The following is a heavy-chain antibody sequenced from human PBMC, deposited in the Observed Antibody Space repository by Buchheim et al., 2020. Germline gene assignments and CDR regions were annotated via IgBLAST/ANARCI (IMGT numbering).Heavy chain of an antibody. V-gene: IGHV3-30*03. Sequence: QVQLVESGGGVVQPGRSLRLSCAASGFTFSSYGMHWVRQAPGKGLEWVAVISYDGGNKYYADSVKGRFTISRDNSKNTLYLQMNSLRAEDTAVYYCTGGWNYFDYWGQGTL. CDR2: ISYDGGNK. CDR1: GFTFSSYG. D-gene: IGHD1-1*01. J-gene: IGHJ4*02. CDR3: TGGWNYFDY.